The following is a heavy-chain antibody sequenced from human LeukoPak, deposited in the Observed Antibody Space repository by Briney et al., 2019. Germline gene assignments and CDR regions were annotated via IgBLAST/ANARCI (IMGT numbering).Heavy chain of an antibody. Sequence: SVKVSCKASGGTFSSYAISWVRQAPGQGLEWMGGIISIFGTANYAQKFQGRVTITADESTSTAYMELSSLRSEDTAVYYCARGRGVIILVSYYYYGMDVWGKGTTVTVSS. CDR3: ARGRGVIILVSYYYYGMDV. J-gene: IGHJ6*04. CDR2: IISIFGTA. CDR1: GGTFSSYA. V-gene: IGHV1-69*13. D-gene: IGHD3-10*01.